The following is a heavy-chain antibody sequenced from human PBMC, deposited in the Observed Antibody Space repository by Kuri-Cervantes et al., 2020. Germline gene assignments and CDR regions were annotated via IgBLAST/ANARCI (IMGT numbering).Heavy chain of an antibody. CDR3: ARDGPTFPAAFDI. V-gene: IGHV1-69*13. Sequence: SVKVSCKASGGTFSSYAISWVRQPPGQGLEWMEGLIPIFGTANYAQKFQGRVTITADESTSTAYMELSSPRAEDTAVYYCARDGPTFPAAFDIWGQGTMVTVSS. J-gene: IGHJ3*02. CDR2: LIPIFGTA. CDR1: GGTFSSYA.